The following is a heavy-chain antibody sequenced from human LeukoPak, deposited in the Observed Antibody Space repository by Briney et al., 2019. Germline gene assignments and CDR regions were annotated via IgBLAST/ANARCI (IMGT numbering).Heavy chain of an antibody. CDR3: ARVGEDYDILTGLDGYYYYGMDV. Sequence: SETLSLTCTVSGGSISSGDYYWSWIRQPPGTGLEWIGYIYYSGSTYYNPSLKSRVTISVDTSKNQFSLKLSSVTAADTAVYYCARVGEDYDILTGLDGYYYYGMDVWGQGTTVTVSS. CDR2: IYYSGST. CDR1: GGSISSGDYY. D-gene: IGHD3-9*01. V-gene: IGHV4-30-4*01. J-gene: IGHJ6*02.